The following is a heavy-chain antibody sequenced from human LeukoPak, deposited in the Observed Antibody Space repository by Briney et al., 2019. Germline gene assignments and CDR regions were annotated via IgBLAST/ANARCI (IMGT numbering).Heavy chain of an antibody. V-gene: IGHV3-9*01. CDR2: ISWNSGSI. CDR1: GFTFDDYA. J-gene: IGHJ3*02. D-gene: IGHD6-19*01. Sequence: GRSLRLSCAASGFTFDDYAMHWVRQAPGKGLEWVSGISWNSGSIGYADSVKGRFTISRDNAKNSLYLQMNSLRAEDTALYYCAKDYSSGSIANAFDIWGQGTMVTVSS. CDR3: AKDYSSGSIANAFDI.